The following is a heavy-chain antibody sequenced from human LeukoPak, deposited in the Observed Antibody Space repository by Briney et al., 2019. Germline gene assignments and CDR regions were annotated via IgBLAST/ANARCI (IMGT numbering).Heavy chain of an antibody. CDR1: GFSFDDYA. V-gene: IGHV3-9*01. Sequence: GGSPRLSCVASGFSFDDYAMHWVRQAPGKGLEWVSGISWKSDSIGYADSVKGRFTISRDNAKNSLYLQMNSLRPEDTALYYCAKDKYSSSWYYFDYWGQGTLVTVSS. CDR3: AKDKYSSSWYYFDY. CDR2: ISWKSDSI. J-gene: IGHJ4*02. D-gene: IGHD6-13*01.